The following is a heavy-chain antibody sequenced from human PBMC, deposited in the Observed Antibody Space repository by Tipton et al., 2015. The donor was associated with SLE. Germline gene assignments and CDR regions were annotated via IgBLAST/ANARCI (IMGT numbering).Heavy chain of an antibody. D-gene: IGHD1-26*01. J-gene: IGHJ4*02. V-gene: IGHV4-34*01. CDR3: ARSWSGRREFDY. CDR1: GGSFSGYY. CDR2: INHSGST. Sequence: LRLSCAVYGGSFSGYYWSWIRQPPGKGLEWIGEINHSGSTNYNPSLKSRVTISVDTSKNQFSLKLSSVTAADTAVYYCARSWSGRREFDYWGPGTLVTVSS.